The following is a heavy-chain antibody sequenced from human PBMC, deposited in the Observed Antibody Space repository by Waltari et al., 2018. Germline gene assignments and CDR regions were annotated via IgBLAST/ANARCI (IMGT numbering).Heavy chain of an antibody. CDR3: ARVCSSTSCPYYYGMDV. J-gene: IGHJ6*02. D-gene: IGHD2-2*01. CDR2: INHSGST. CDR1: GVSFSGYY. Sequence: QVQLQQWGAGLLKPSETLSLTCAVYGVSFSGYYWSWIRQPPGKGLEWIGEINHSGSTNYNPSLKSRVTISVDTSKNQFSLKLSSVTAADTAVYYCARVCSSTSCPYYYGMDVWGQGTTVTVSS. V-gene: IGHV4-34*01.